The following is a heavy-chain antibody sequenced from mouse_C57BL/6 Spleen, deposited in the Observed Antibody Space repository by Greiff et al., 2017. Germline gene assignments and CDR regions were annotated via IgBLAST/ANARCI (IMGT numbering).Heavy chain of an antibody. Sequence: EVHLVESGGGLVQPGGSLSLSCAASGFTFTDYYMSWVRQPPGKALEWLGFIRNKANGYTTEYSASLKGRFTISRDNSQSILYLQMNALRAEDSATYYCASPSNYYGSSYGAMDYWGQGTSVTVSS. J-gene: IGHJ4*01. CDR1: GFTFTDYY. D-gene: IGHD1-1*01. V-gene: IGHV7-3*01. CDR3: ASPSNYYGSSYGAMDY. CDR2: IRNKANGYTT.